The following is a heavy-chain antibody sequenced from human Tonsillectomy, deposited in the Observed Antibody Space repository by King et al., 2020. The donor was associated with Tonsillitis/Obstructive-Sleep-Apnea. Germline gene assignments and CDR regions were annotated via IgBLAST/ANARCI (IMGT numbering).Heavy chain of an antibody. CDR3: ARHSVLTSVTMSWLDP. CDR2: IYPDDSDA. J-gene: IGHJ5*02. D-gene: IGHD4-11*01. Sequence: QLVQSGAEVKKPGESLKISCRGFGYSFTSHWIAWVRQVPGKGLEWMGIIYPDDSDARYSPSFQGQVTISADKSINTAYLQWRSLKASDTAICFCARHSVLTSVTMSWLDPWGQGTLVTVSS. CDR1: GYSFTSHW. V-gene: IGHV5-51*01.